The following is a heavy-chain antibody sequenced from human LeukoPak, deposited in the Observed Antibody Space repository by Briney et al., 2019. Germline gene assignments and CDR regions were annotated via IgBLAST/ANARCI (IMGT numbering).Heavy chain of an antibody. V-gene: IGHV1-69*13. J-gene: IGHJ4*02. CDR2: IIPIFGTA. CDR3: AKRARYSSGLPNYY. CDR1: GGTFSSYA. D-gene: IGHD6-19*01. Sequence: SVKVSCKASGGTFSSYAISWVRQAPGQGLEWMGGIIPIFGTANYAQKFQGRVTITADESTSTAYMELSSLRAEDTAVYYCAKRARYSSGLPNYYWGQGTLVTVSS.